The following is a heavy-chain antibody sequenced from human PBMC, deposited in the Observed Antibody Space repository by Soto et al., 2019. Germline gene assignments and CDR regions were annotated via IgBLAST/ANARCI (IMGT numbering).Heavy chain of an antibody. CDR1: GYTFTSYG. CDR2: ISAYNGNT. Sequence: ASVKVSCKASGYTFTSYGIGWVRQAPGQGLEWMGWISAYNGNTNYAQKLQGRVTMTTDTSTSTAYMELRSLRSDDTAVYYCARLGVAGTDPYYYSGMDVWGKGTTVTVSS. D-gene: IGHD6-19*01. V-gene: IGHV1-18*01. J-gene: IGHJ6*04. CDR3: ARLGVAGTDPYYYSGMDV.